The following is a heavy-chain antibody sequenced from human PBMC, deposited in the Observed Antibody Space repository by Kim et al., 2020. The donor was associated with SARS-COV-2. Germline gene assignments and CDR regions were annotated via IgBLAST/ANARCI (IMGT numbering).Heavy chain of an antibody. CDR3: ARIHCGGDCYSGQDPFDY. Sequence: SETLSLTCAVYGGSFSGYYWSWIRQPPGKGLEWIGEINHSGSTNYNPSLKSRVTISVDTSKNQFSLKLSSVTAADTAVYYCARIHCGGDCYSGQDPFDYWGQGTLVTVSS. CDR1: GGSFSGYY. D-gene: IGHD2-21*02. J-gene: IGHJ4*02. V-gene: IGHV4-34*01. CDR2: INHSGST.